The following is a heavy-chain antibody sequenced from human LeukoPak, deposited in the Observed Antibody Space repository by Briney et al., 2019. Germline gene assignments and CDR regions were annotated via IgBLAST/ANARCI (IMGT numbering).Heavy chain of an antibody. V-gene: IGHV4-34*01. CDR1: GGSFSGYY. CDR3: ARLETGNSAYYYYYGMDV. D-gene: IGHD4-23*01. CDR2: INHSGST. Sequence: SETLSLTCAVYGGSFSGYYWSWIRQPPGKGLEWIGEINHSGSTNYNPSLKSRVTISVDTSKNQFSLKLSSVTAADTAVYYCARLETGNSAYYYYYGMDVWGQGTTVTVSS. J-gene: IGHJ6*02.